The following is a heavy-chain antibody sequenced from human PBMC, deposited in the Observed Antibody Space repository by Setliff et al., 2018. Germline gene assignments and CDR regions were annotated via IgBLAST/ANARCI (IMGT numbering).Heavy chain of an antibody. CDR2: IFYTGST. J-gene: IGHJ6*03. Sequence: LSLTCTVSNGSISSGNYFWGWIRQPPGKGLEWMGSIFYTGSTYYSPSLKSRVTMSIDTSKNQFSLNLNSVTAADTAVYYCARQPYSTTYYYYYYYVDVWGKGTTVTVSS. D-gene: IGHD6-13*01. V-gene: IGHV4-39*01. CDR1: NGSISSGNYF. CDR3: ARQPYSTTYYYYYYYVDV.